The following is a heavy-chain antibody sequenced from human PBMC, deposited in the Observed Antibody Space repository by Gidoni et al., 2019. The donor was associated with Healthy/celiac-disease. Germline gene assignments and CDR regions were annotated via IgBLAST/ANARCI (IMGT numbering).Heavy chain of an antibody. CDR1: GSTFSSYG. CDR2: ISYDGSNK. CDR3: AKDTAAHWYFDL. Sequence: QVQLVESGGGVVQPGRSLRLSCAASGSTFSSYGMHWVRQAPGKGLEWVAVISYDGSNKYYADSVKGRFTISRDNSKNTLYLQMNSLRAEDTAVYYCAKDTAAHWYFDLWGRGTLVTVSS. V-gene: IGHV3-30*18. D-gene: IGHD2-15*01. J-gene: IGHJ2*01.